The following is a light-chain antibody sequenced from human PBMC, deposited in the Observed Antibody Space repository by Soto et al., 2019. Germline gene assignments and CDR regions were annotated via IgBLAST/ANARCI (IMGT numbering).Light chain of an antibody. V-gene: IGKV3-20*01. CDR3: QKFETSPGT. CDR1: QSVTSKS. J-gene: IGKJ3*01. CDR2: DAA. Sequence: EIVLTQSPGTLSLSPGDRATLSCRASQSVTSKSLAWYQHKLGQPPRLLIYDAARRAPGIPDRFSGSGSGTDFTRTNRGLEPEDFEVYFCQKFETSPGTVGPGPNLDF.